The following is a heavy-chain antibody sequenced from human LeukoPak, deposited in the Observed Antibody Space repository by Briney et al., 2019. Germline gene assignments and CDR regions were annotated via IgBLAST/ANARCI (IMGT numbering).Heavy chain of an antibody. Sequence: ASVKVSCKASGGTFSSYASSWVRQAPGQGLEWMGGIIPIFGTANYAQKFQGRVTITADKSTSTAYMELSSLRSEDTAVYYCARDKNGGYQDAFDIWGQGTMVTVSS. CDR1: GGTFSSYA. CDR2: IIPIFGTA. V-gene: IGHV1-69*06. D-gene: IGHD2-15*01. J-gene: IGHJ3*02. CDR3: ARDKNGGYQDAFDI.